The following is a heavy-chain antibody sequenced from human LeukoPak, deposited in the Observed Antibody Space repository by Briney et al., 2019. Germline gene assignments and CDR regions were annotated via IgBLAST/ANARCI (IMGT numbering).Heavy chain of an antibody. CDR3: ASSPGGYSYDHAAFEI. V-gene: IGHV4-59*01. Sequence: PSETLSLTCTVSGGSISSYYWSWIRQPPGQGLEWIAYINYKGSTTSNPSLRSRVTISVDTSRNQFSLKLSSVTAADTAVYYCASSPGGYSYDHAAFEIWGQGTMVTVSS. CDR2: INYKGST. CDR1: GGSISSYY. J-gene: IGHJ3*02. D-gene: IGHD5-18*01.